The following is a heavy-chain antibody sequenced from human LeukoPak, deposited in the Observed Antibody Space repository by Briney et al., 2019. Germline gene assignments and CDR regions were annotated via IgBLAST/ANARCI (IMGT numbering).Heavy chain of an antibody. CDR2: IPYDGSKK. J-gene: IGHJ4*02. CDR3: AKDRTAYGSGSFCDY. D-gene: IGHD3-10*01. CDR1: GFTFSSYG. Sequence: GSLRLSCAASGFTFSSYGMHWVRQAPGKGLEWLAVIPYDGSKKYYADSVKGRFTISRDNSKNTLYLQMNSLRAEDTAVYYCAKDRTAYGSGSFCDYWGQGTLVTVSS. V-gene: IGHV3-30*18.